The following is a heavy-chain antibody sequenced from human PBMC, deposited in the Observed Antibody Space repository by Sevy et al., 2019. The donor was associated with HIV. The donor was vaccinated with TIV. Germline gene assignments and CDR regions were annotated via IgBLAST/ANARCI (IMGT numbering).Heavy chain of an antibody. Sequence: ASVKVSCKASGGTFSSYAISWVRQAPGQGLEWMGGIIPIFGTANYAQKFQGIVTITADESTRTAYMELSSLRSEDTAVYYCAGDYDSSGYYLFGAFDIWGQGTMVTVSS. J-gene: IGHJ3*02. CDR3: AGDYDSSGYYLFGAFDI. CDR1: GGTFSSYA. V-gene: IGHV1-69*13. CDR2: IIPIFGTA. D-gene: IGHD3-22*01.